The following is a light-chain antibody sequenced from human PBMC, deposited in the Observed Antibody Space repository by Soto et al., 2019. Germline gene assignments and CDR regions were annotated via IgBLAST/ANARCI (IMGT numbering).Light chain of an antibody. CDR2: RIS. Sequence: EIVMTQSPATLSVSPGETATLSCRASQSVNTNLAWYQQTAGQAPRLVIYRISTRATGIPARFSGSGSGTEFTLTINSLQSEDFAVYYCQQHNDWPLTFGGGTKVEIK. V-gene: IGKV3-15*01. J-gene: IGKJ4*01. CDR1: QSVNTN. CDR3: QQHNDWPLT.